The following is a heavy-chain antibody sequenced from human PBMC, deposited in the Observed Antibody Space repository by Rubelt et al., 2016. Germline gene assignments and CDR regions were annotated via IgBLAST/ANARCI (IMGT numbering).Heavy chain of an antibody. J-gene: IGHJ3*02. CDR2: ISAYNGNT. Sequence: QVQLVQSGAEVKKPGASVKVSCKASGYTFTSYGISWVRQAPGQGLEWMGWISAYNGNTNYAQKLQGRVTMTTDTSTSTAYMELRSLRSDDTAVYYCARAPLVPYYHDRSGQLPADIWGQGTMVTVSS. V-gene: IGHV1-18*01. CDR3: ARAPLVPYYHDRSGQLPADI. D-gene: IGHD3-22*01. CDR1: GYTFTSYG.